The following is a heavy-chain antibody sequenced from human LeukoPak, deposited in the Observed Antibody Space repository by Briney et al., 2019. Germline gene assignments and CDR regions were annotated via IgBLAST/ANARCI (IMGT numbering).Heavy chain of an antibody. J-gene: IGHJ4*02. Sequence: SETLSLTCTVSGGSIRSSYYYWGWIRQPPGKGLEWIGSIYDSGSTYYNPSLKSRVTISVDTSKNQFSLKLSSVTAADTAVYYCARIRGSSSSGDYWGQGTLVTVSS. CDR1: GGSIRSSYYY. CDR3: ARIRGSSSSGDY. D-gene: IGHD6-6*01. V-gene: IGHV4-39*07. CDR2: IYDSGST.